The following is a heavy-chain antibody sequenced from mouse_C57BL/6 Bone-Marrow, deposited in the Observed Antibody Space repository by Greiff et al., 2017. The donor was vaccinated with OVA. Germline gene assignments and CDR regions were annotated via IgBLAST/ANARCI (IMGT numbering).Heavy chain of an antibody. Sequence: VQLKESGAELVRPGASVKLSCTASGFNIKDYYMHWVKQRPEQGLEWIGRIDPEDGDTEYAPKFKGKATMTADTSSNSAYLQLSSLTSEDPAVYDYTIRNYYGSSYFDYWGQGTTLTVSS. D-gene: IGHD1-1*01. CDR2: IDPEDGDT. V-gene: IGHV14-1*01. J-gene: IGHJ2*01. CDR3: TIRNYYGSSYFDY. CDR1: GFNIKDYY.